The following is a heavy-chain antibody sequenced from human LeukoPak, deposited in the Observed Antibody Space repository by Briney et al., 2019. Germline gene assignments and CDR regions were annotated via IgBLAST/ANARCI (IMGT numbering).Heavy chain of an antibody. V-gene: IGHV3-48*01. J-gene: IGHJ4*02. CDR1: GFTFSSYS. CDR2: ISSSSSTR. Sequence: PGGSLRLSCAASGFTFSSYSMNWVRQAPGKGLEWVSYISSSSSTRYYADSVKGRFTISRDNAKNSLYLQMNSLRAEDTAVYYCARGSTGYCSSTSCEDYWGQGTLVTVSS. D-gene: IGHD2-2*01. CDR3: ARGSTGYCSSTSCEDY.